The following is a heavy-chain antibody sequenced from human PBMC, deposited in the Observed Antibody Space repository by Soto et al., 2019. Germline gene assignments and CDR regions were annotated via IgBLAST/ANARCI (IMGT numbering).Heavy chain of an antibody. Sequence: HWVRQAPGKGLEWVAVISYDGSNKYYADSVKGRFTISRDNSKNTLYLQMNSLRAEDTAVYYCAKDSGGIAARLIYYYYYGMDVWGQGTTVTVSS. V-gene: IGHV3-30*18. CDR3: AKDSGGIAARLIYYYYYGMDV. J-gene: IGHJ6*02. CDR2: ISYDGSNK. D-gene: IGHD6-6*01.